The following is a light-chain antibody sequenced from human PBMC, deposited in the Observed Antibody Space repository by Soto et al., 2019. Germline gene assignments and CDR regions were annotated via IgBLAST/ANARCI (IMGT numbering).Light chain of an antibody. V-gene: IGKV3-20*01. J-gene: IGKJ1*01. CDR3: QQYHFSPET. CDR2: GAS. CDR1: QSVXSSY. Sequence: EIVLTQSPGILSXSXXXXXXXSCXASQSVXSSYLAWYQQKSGLAPRLLIYGASHRARGIPDRFSGGGSGTDFTLTISRLEREDFAVYYCQQYHFSPETFGPGTRVEIK.